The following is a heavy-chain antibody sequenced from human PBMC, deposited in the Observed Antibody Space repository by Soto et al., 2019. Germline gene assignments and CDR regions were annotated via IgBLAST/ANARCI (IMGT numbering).Heavy chain of an antibody. CDR3: ARSVSFRYQLLKRGMDV. Sequence: SVKLSCKSSGGTFSSYAISWVRQAPGQGLEWMGGIIPIFATANYAQKFQGRVMITVDESTSTAYMELRSLRSEDTAVYYCARSVSFRYQLLKRGMDVWG. V-gene: IGHV1-69*13. CDR1: GGTFSSYA. J-gene: IGHJ6*02. CDR2: IIPIFATA. D-gene: IGHD2-2*01.